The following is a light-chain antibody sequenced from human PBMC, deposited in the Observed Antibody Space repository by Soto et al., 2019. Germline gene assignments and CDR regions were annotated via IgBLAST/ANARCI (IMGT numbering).Light chain of an antibody. CDR1: SSSIGSNT. CDR3: AAWDDSLNGAV. V-gene: IGLV1-44*01. CDR2: SNN. J-gene: IGLJ2*01. Sequence: QSVLTQPPSASGTPGQRVTISCSGSSSSIGSNTLNWYQHLPGTAPKLLMYSNNQRPSGVPDRFSGSKSGTSASLAISGLQSEDEADYYCAAWDDSLNGAVFGGGTKLTVL.